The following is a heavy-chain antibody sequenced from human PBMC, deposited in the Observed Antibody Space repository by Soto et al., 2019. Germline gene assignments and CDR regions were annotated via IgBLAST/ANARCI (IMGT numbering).Heavy chain of an antibody. J-gene: IGHJ6*02. CDR3: ARDLWGYCGTSCYGHYAMDV. Sequence: SETLSLTCTVSGSPISSYYWSWFRQPPGQGLEWVGYVYYTGTTTYSPSLKSRVTTSVDTSKNQFSLKLNSVTAADTAVYYCARDLWGYCGTSCYGHYAMDVWGQGTTVTVSS. CDR2: VYYTGTT. CDR1: GSPISSYY. D-gene: IGHD2-2*01. V-gene: IGHV4-59*01.